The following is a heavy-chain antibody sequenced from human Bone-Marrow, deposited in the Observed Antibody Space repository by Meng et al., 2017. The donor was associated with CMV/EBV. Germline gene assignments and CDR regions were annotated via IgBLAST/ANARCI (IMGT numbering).Heavy chain of an antibody. V-gene: IGHV5-51*01. D-gene: IGHD5-12*01. CDR1: GYSFTTYW. Sequence: GGSLRLSCKGSGYSFTTYWIAWVRQMPGKGLEWMGIIYPGDSDTRYSPSFQGQVTISADKSITTAYLQWSSLKASDTAMYYCARKSSGYDPPDYWGQGTLVTVSS. CDR3: ARKSSGYDPPDY. J-gene: IGHJ4*02. CDR2: IYPGDSDT.